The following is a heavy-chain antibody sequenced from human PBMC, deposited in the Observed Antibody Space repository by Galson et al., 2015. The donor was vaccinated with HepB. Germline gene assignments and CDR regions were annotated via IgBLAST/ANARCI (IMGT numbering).Heavy chain of an antibody. V-gene: IGHV3-48*01. CDR3: ARDIIGGYYDSSGPGDAFDI. Sequence: SLRLSCAASGFTFSSYSMNWVRQAPGKGLEWVSYISSSSSTIYYADSVKGRFTISRDNAKNSLYLQMNSLRAEDTAVYYCARDIIGGYYDSSGPGDAFDIWGQGTMVTVSS. D-gene: IGHD3-22*01. CDR1: GFTFSSYS. CDR2: ISSSSSTI. J-gene: IGHJ3*02.